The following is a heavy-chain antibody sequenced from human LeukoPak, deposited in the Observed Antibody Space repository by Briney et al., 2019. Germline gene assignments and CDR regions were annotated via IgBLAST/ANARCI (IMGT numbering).Heavy chain of an antibody. V-gene: IGHV3-30*16. CDR3: ARGANGYHNT. CDR2: ISYDGSNK. D-gene: IGHD5-24*01. Sequence: PGGSLRLSCAASGFTFSSYAIDSVRQAPGKGLEWVVIISYDGSNKYYADSVKGLFTICRNNSKNTLYLQMNSLGAEDTAVYYCARGANGYHNTGGQGTLVTVSS. J-gene: IGHJ4*02. CDR1: GFTFSSYA.